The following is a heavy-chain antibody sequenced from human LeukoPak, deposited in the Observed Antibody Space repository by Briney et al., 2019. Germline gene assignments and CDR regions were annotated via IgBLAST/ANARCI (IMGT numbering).Heavy chain of an antibody. CDR3: GRQVDTTMALPDY. Sequence: ASVTVSFKASGYTFANYGISWVRQAPGLGLEWMGWISGYNGNTNYAQKFQGRVTMTTDTSTSTAFMELRSLRSDDTAVYYCGRQVDTTMALPDYWGQGTLVTVSS. CDR1: GYTFANYG. CDR2: ISGYNGNT. V-gene: IGHV1-18*01. D-gene: IGHD5-18*01. J-gene: IGHJ4*02.